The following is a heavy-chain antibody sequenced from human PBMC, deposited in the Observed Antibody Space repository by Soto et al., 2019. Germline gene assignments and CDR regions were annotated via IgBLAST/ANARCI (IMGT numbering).Heavy chain of an antibody. J-gene: IGHJ4*02. CDR1: FSMFGGYA. V-gene: IGHV3-30*18. CDR2: ISYDGSET. D-gene: IGHD3-10*01. CDR3: AKTRGTMLRGPFDS. Sequence: QVQLVDSGGGVVQPGESLRLSCGTAFSMFGGYAMHWVRKPPGKGLEWVAVISYDGSETSYADSVKGRFTISRDNSKRTLYLQMNSLRPEDTAVYYCAKTRGTMLRGPFDSWGQGTLVSVSS.